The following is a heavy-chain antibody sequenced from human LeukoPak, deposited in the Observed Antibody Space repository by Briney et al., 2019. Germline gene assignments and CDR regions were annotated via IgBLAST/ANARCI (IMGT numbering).Heavy chain of an antibody. J-gene: IGHJ3*02. CDR1: GFTFSNYG. CDR2: TYTGGNS. V-gene: IGHV3-53*01. D-gene: IGHD3-22*01. CDR3: ARGGRGSAAVVAPRSFDI. Sequence: GGSLRLSCAASGFTFSNYGMSWVRQAPGKGLEWVSVTYTGGNSYYADSVKGRFIISRDISKNTLYLQMNSLRAEDSALYYCARGGRGSAAVVAPRSFDIWGQGTMVTVSS.